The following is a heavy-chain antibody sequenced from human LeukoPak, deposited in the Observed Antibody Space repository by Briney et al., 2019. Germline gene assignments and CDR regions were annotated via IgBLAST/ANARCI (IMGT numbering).Heavy chain of an antibody. CDR2: IYYSGST. V-gene: IGHV4-39*01. CDR3: ATPTPMIVVGTDAFDI. CDR1: GGSIGSSSYY. J-gene: IGHJ3*02. D-gene: IGHD3-22*01. Sequence: SETLSLTCTVSGGSIGSSSYYWGWIRQPPGKGLEWIGSIYYSGSTYYNPSLKSRVTISVDTSKNQFSLKLSSVTAADTAVYYCATPTPMIVVGTDAFDIWGQGTMVTVSS.